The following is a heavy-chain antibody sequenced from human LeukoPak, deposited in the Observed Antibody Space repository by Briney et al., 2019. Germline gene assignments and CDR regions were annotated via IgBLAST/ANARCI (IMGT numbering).Heavy chain of an antibody. CDR1: GFTFSSYE. D-gene: IGHD4-11*01. CDR3: VRLYDDYTNGHFDS. Sequence: PGGSLRLSCAASGFTFSSYEMNWVRQAPGKGLEWVSSITSSSSYIYYADSVKGRFTISRHNAKNSLYLQLNSPRAEDTAVYYCVRLYDDYTNGHFDSWGQGTLVTVSS. CDR2: ITSSSSYI. V-gene: IGHV3-21*01. J-gene: IGHJ4*02.